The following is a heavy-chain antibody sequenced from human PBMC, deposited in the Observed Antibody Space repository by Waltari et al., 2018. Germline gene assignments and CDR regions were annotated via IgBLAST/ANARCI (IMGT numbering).Heavy chain of an antibody. Sequence: QVQLVQSGAEVKKPGASVKVSCKASGYTFTSYDINWVRQATGQGLEWMGWMNPNSGNTGYAQKFQGRVTITRNTSISTAYMELSSLRSEDTAVYYCARGRAAARRSINWFDPWGQGTLVTVSS. CDR3: ARGRAAARRSINWFDP. CDR1: GYTFTSYD. CDR2: MNPNSGNT. J-gene: IGHJ5*02. V-gene: IGHV1-8*03. D-gene: IGHD6-6*01.